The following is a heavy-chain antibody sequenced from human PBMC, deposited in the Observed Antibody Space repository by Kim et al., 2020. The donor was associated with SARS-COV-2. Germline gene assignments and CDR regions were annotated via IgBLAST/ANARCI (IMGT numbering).Heavy chain of an antibody. Sequence: SETLSLTCTVSGDSIRSYQWSWIRQPPGKGLEWIGTVDFTGSAKYNPSLKSRVAISIDTSDSQFSLRLRSVTAVDTAVYYCARGSSVYYHPFDYWGQGAL. V-gene: IGHV4-59*13. CDR1: GDSIRSYQ. J-gene: IGHJ4*02. D-gene: IGHD3-22*01. CDR3: ARGSSVYYHPFDY. CDR2: VDFTGSA.